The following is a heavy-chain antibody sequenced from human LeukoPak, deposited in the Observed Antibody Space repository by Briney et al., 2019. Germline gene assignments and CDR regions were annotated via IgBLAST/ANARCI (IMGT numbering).Heavy chain of an antibody. CDR3: AKDNRRHYTSGPNPDSLH. CDR1: GFTFDDYA. J-gene: IGHJ4*02. D-gene: IGHD6-19*01. V-gene: IGHV3-9*01. CDR2: ISWNSGSI. Sequence: GGSLRLSCAASGFTFDDYAMHWVRQVPGKGLEWVSGISWNSGSIGYADSVKGRFTISRDNAKNSLYLQMNSLRVEDTAFYYCAKDNRRHYTSGPNPDSLHWGQGALVTVSS.